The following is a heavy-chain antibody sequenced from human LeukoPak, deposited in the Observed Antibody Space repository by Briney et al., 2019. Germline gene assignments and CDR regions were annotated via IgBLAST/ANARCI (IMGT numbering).Heavy chain of an antibody. V-gene: IGHV1-2*02. CDR1: GYTFTDYY. J-gene: IGHJ3*02. Sequence: GASVKVSCKASGYTFTDYYMHWVRQAPGQGLEWMGWINPNSGVTNYAQKFQGRVTMTRDTSINTAYMELSRLRSDDTALYYCARATFYYDNDAFDIWGQGTMVTVSS. CDR3: ARATFYYDNDAFDI. D-gene: IGHD3-22*01. CDR2: INPNSGVT.